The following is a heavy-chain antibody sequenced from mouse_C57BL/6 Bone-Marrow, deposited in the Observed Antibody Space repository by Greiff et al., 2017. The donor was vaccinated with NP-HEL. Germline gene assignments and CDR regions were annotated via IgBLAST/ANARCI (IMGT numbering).Heavy chain of an antibody. CDR1: GFSLTSYG. J-gene: IGHJ1*03. Sequence: QVQLKQSGPGLVQPSQSLSITCTVSGFSLTSYGVHWVRQSPGQGLEWLGVIWSGGSTDYNAAFISRLSISKDNSKSQVFFKMNSLQADDTAIYYCASKRSYDSYWYFDVWGTGTTVTVSS. V-gene: IGHV2-2*01. D-gene: IGHD2-3*01. CDR2: IWSGGST. CDR3: ASKRSYDSYWYFDV.